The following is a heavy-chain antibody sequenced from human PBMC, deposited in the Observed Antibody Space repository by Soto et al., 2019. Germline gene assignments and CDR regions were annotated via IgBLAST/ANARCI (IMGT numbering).Heavy chain of an antibody. V-gene: IGHV3-23*01. D-gene: IGHD5-12*01. CDR3: ARIVAGY. Sequence: EVRLLESGGDLAQPGGSLRLSCATSGFTCSTYAMSWVRQAPGKGLECVSTISNSGGSTYYADSVKGRFTISRDNSKNTLYLQVNSLTDEDTAVYYCARIVAGYWRQGTLLTVSS. J-gene: IGHJ4*02. CDR2: ISNSGGST. CDR1: GFTCSTYA.